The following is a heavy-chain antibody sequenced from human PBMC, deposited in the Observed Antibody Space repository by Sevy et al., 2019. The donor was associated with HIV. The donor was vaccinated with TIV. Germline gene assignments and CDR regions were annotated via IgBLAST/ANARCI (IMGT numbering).Heavy chain of an antibody. Sequence: GGSLRLSCAASGFPFSSYAMSWVRQAPGKGLEWVSTISGSGGSSYYADSVKGRFTISRDNSKKTRYLQMNNLRADDTAVYYCAKAHDYSNYWFDPWGQGTLVTVSS. CDR1: GFPFSSYA. V-gene: IGHV3-23*01. CDR3: AKAHDYSNYWFDP. D-gene: IGHD4-4*01. J-gene: IGHJ5*02. CDR2: ISGSGGSS.